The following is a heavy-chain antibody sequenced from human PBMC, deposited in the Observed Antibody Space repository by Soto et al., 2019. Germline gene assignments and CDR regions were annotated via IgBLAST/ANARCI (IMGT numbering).Heavy chain of an antibody. CDR1: GYTFSTYA. CDR2: INAGNDNS. Sequence: ASVKVSCKASGYTFSTYAIHWVRQAPGQRLEWMGWINAGNDNSKYSQKFQGRVTITRDTSASTAYMELSSLRSEDTAVYYCARETFSVPTNSCDYWGQGTLVTVSS. J-gene: IGHJ4*02. CDR3: ARETFSVPTNSCDY. D-gene: IGHD2-2*01. V-gene: IGHV1-3*01.